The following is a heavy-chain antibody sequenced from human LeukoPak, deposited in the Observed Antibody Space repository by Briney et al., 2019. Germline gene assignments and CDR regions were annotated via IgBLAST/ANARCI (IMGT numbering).Heavy chain of an antibody. V-gene: IGHV1-8*01. J-gene: IGHJ5*02. CDR3: ARALGYCSSTSCYLYWFDP. D-gene: IGHD2-2*01. Sequence: ASVKVSCKASGYTFTSYDINWVRQATGQGLEWMGWMNPNSGNTGYAQKSQGRVTMTRNTSISTAYMELSSLRSEDTAVYYCARALGYCSSTSCYLYWFDPWGQGTLVTVSS. CDR2: MNPNSGNT. CDR1: GYTFTSYD.